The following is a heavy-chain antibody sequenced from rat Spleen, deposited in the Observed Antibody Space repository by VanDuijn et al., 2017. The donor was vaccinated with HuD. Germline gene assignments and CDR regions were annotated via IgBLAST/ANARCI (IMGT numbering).Heavy chain of an antibody. Sequence: EVQLVESGGGLVQPGRSLKLSCAASGFTFSNYDMAWVRQAPTKGLEWVASISPSGGSTYYRDSVKGLFTISRDNAKNTLYLQMDSLRSEDTATYYCARRYYSGFDYWGQGTLVTVSS. J-gene: IGHJ3*01. D-gene: IGHD1-1*01. CDR3: ARRYYSGFDY. CDR2: ISPSGGST. V-gene: IGHV5S23*01. CDR1: GFTFSNYD.